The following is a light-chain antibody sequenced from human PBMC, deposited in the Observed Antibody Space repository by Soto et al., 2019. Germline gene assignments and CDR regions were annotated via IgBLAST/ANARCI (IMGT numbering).Light chain of an antibody. J-gene: IGKJ4*01. CDR3: QQLNSYPLT. Sequence: PGERASLTCRASQSVSNFLAWYQHKPGQAPRLLIYDASVRATGVPARFSGSGSGTDFSLTISSLEPEDFATYYCQQLNSYPLTFGGGTKVDIK. V-gene: IGKV3-11*01. CDR1: QSVSNF. CDR2: DAS.